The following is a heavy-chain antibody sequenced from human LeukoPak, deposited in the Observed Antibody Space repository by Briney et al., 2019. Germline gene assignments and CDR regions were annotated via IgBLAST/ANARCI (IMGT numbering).Heavy chain of an antibody. Sequence: SETLSLTCTVSGGSISSSSYYWTWIRQPPGKRLEWIGYIYSSGSTNYNPSLKSRVTISVDTSKNQVSLKLTSVTAADTAVYYCARKDGDGWGKGTTVTISS. CDR1: GGSISSSSYY. J-gene: IGHJ6*04. V-gene: IGHV4-61*01. CDR2: IYSSGST. D-gene: IGHD2-15*01. CDR3: ARKDGDG.